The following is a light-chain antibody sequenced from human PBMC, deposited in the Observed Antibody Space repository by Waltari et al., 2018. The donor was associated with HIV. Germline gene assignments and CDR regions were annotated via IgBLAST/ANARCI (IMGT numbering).Light chain of an antibody. J-gene: IGKJ1*01. Sequence: DIVMTQSPDSLAVSLGERATINCKSSESILYSSNNKNYLAWYQQKPGHPPRLLLYCASTRESGVPDRFSGSGSGTDFTLTISSLQAEDVAVYFCQQYYSSPSWTFGQGTKVEIK. CDR2: CAS. V-gene: IGKV4-1*01. CDR3: QQYYSSPSWT. CDR1: ESILYSSNNKNY.